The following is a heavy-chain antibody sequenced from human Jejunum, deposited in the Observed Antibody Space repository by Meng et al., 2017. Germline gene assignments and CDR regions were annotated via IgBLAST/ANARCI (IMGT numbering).Heavy chain of an antibody. J-gene: IGHJ4*02. V-gene: IGHV1-3*01. CDR3: ARAIGVVIMEADY. CDR1: GYTFTNYA. Sequence: QVQFVQSGAEVKKPGASVKVSCKASGYTFTNYAMNWVRQAPGQRPEWMGWINAGNGDTKYLQKFQGRVTITRDTSASTAYMELSSLRSEDTAVYYCARAIGVVIMEADYWGQGTLVTVSS. CDR2: INAGNGDT. D-gene: IGHD2-2*01.